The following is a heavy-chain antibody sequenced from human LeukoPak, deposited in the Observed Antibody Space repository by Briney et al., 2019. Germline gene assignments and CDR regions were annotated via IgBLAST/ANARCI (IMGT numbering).Heavy chain of an antibody. V-gene: IGHV4-4*02. J-gene: IGHJ3*02. CDR1: GGSISSSNW. CDR2: IYHSGST. CDR3: AAIDYYDSSGYYSGDAFDI. D-gene: IGHD3-22*01. Sequence: PSGTLSLTCAVSGGSISSSNWWSWVRPPPGKGLEWIGEIYHSGSTNYNPSLKSRVTISVDKSKNQFSLKLSSVTAADTAVYYCAAIDYYDSSGYYSGDAFDIWGQGTMVTVSS.